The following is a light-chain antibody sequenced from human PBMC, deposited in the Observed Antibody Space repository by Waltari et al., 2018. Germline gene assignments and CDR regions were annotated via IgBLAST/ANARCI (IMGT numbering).Light chain of an antibody. CDR2: GAA. Sequence: IVLTHPPPSLPVSPGETATLTCRASQSVSSNLAWYQQKPGQAPRLLIYGAATRATGIPARFSGSGSGTEFTLTIGSLQSEDVAVYYCQQRNDWPRTFGRGTKLEIK. V-gene: IGKV3-15*01. CDR1: QSVSSN. J-gene: IGKJ1*01. CDR3: QQRNDWPRT.